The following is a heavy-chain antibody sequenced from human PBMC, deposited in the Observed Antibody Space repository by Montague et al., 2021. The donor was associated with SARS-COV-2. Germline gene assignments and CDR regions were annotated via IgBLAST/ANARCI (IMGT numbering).Heavy chain of an antibody. Sequence: ETLSLTCTVSGGSISSRSYYWGWIRQPPGKGLEWIGCIDYSGSTYYNPSLKSRVTISVDTSKNQFSLKLSSVTAADTAVYYCARPVSYYDILSSSTNWFDPWGQGTLVTVSS. CDR2: IDYSGST. D-gene: IGHD3-9*01. J-gene: IGHJ5*02. V-gene: IGHV4-39*01. CDR3: ARPVSYYDILSSSTNWFDP. CDR1: GGSISSRSYY.